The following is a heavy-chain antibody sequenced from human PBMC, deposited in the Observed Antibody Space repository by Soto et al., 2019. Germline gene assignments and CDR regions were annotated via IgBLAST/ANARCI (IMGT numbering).Heavy chain of an antibody. V-gene: IGHV3-33*01. D-gene: IGHD3-10*01. Sequence: QVQLVESGGGVVQPGRSLRLSCAASEFTFSRHGMHWVRQVPGKGLQWVGVIWSDGSNEVYADSVKGRFIISRDNSKNILYLQMNSLRAEDTAVYYCARERTFGDNKHNYMDVWGTGITVTVSS. CDR2: IWSDGSNE. CDR3: ARERTFGDNKHNYMDV. J-gene: IGHJ6*03. CDR1: EFTFSRHG.